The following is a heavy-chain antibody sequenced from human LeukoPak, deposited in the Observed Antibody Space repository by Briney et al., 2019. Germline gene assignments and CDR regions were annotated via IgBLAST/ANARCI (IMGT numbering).Heavy chain of an antibody. D-gene: IGHD6-19*01. CDR3: ARGPGPRSGWYGTDY. Sequence: GGSLRLSCVASGFSLSGYWMHWVRQAPGKGLVWVTRINSDGSSTSYADSVKGRFTVSRDNAKSTLYLQMTSLRADDTAIYYCARGPGPRSGWYGTDYWGQGILVTVSS. V-gene: IGHV3-74*01. J-gene: IGHJ4*02. CDR1: GFSLSGYW. CDR2: INSDGSST.